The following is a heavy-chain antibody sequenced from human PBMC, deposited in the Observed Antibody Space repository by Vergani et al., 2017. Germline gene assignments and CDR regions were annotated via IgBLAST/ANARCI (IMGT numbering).Heavy chain of an antibody. V-gene: IGHV3-11*04. D-gene: IGHD3-16*01. Sequence: QVQLVESGGGLVKPGGSLRLSCAAPGFTFSDYYMSWVRRAPGLGVEWISYISGSGSIPHYADSVKGRFSISRDNAKQTLYLQMNSLRAEDTAVYYFAQEWFCFRSPFDPWGQGTLVTVSS. J-gene: IGHJ5*02. CDR3: AQEWFCFRSPFDP. CDR2: ISGSGSIP. CDR1: GFTFSDYY.